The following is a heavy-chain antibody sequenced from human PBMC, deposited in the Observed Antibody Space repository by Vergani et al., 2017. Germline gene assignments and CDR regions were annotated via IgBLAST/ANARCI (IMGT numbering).Heavy chain of an antibody. CDR1: GNTFNGYY. D-gene: IGHD5/OR15-5a*01. J-gene: IGHJ4*02. Sequence: QVQLVQSGAEVKKPGASVRVSCRASGNTFNGYYIHWVRQAPGQGLEWMGWINPKNGGTISSQKFQGRVSMTGDTSISTVYVELRGLKSDDTAVYYCASSMCLTKLIPGDYWGQGTLVAVSS. CDR3: ASSMCLTKLIPGDY. CDR2: INPKNGGT. V-gene: IGHV1-2*02.